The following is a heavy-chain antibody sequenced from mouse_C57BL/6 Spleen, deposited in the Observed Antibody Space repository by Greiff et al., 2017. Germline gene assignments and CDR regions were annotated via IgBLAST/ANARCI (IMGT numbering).Heavy chain of an antibody. CDR3: ARGGYGSSYVYLYAMDY. CDR1: GYTFTSYD. D-gene: IGHD1-1*01. J-gene: IGHJ4*01. Sequence: QVQLQQSGPELVKPGASVKLSCKASGYTFTSYDINWVKQRPGQGLEWIGWIYPRDGSTKYNEKFKGKATLTVDTSSSTAYMELHSLTSEDSAVYCCARGGYGSSYVYLYAMDYWGQGTSVTVSS. V-gene: IGHV1-85*01. CDR2: IYPRDGST.